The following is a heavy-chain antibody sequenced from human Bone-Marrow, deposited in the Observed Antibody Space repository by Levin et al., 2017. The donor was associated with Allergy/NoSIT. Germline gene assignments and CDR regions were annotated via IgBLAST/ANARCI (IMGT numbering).Heavy chain of an antibody. CDR1: GGTFSISA. CDR2: ISPLFGTP. Sequence: SVKVSCKASGGTFSISAISWVRQAPGQGLEWIGGISPLFGTPNYAQKFQDRVTITADESTSTASMELSSLRSEDSAVYYCAASTSSDYYMDVWAKGTTVTVSS. J-gene: IGHJ6*03. D-gene: IGHD6-6*01. V-gene: IGHV1-69*13. CDR3: AASTSSDYYMDV.